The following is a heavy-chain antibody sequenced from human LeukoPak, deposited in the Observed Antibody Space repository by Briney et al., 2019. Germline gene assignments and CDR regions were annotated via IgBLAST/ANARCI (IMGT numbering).Heavy chain of an antibody. CDR2: IYYSGST. V-gene: IGHV4-61*08. CDR1: GGSISCGGYY. Sequence: SETLSRTCSVSGGSISCGGYYWSWIRQPPGKGLEWIGYIYYSGSTNYNPSLASRVTISVDTSKNQFSLKLSSVTAADTAVYYCARAKYYHFWSGTADDGMDVSGQGTTGTASS. CDR3: ARAKYYHFWSGTADDGMDV. J-gene: IGHJ6*02. D-gene: IGHD3-3*01.